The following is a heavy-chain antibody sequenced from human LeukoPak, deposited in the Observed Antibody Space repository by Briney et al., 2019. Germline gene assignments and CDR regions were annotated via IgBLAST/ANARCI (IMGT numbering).Heavy chain of an antibody. Sequence: SETLSLTCTVSGYSISSGYYWGWIRQPPGKGLEWIGSIYHSGSTYYNPSLKSRVTISVDTSKNQFSLKLSSVTAADTAVYYCARVRYFDSGGYYYDFDFWGQGTLVTVSS. CDR2: IYHSGST. V-gene: IGHV4-38-2*02. J-gene: IGHJ4*02. D-gene: IGHD3-22*01. CDR3: ARVRYFDSGGYYYDFDF. CDR1: GYSISSGYY.